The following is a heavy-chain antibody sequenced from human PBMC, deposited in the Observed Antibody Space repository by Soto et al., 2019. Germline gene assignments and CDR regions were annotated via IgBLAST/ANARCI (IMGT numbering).Heavy chain of an antibody. J-gene: IGHJ4*02. Sequence: EVQLVESGGGLVKPGGSLRLSCAASGFTFSNAWMSWVRQAPGKGLEWVGRIKSKTDGGTTDYAAPVKGRFTISRDDSKNTLNLQMNSLKTEDTAVYYCTTDWANYCSSTSCSAYWGQGTLVTVSS. CDR2: IKSKTDGGTT. V-gene: IGHV3-15*01. CDR1: GFTFSNAW. D-gene: IGHD2-2*01. CDR3: TTDWANYCSSTSCSAY.